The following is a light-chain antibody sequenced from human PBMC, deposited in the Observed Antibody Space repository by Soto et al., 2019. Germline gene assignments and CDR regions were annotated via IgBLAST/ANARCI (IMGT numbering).Light chain of an antibody. J-gene: IGLJ2*01. CDR3: CSYVGGNTWL. CDR1: SSDVGSYNL. CDR2: EGS. V-gene: IGLV2-23*01. Sequence: QSALTQPASVSGSPGQSITISCTGTSSDVGSYNLVSWYQQHPGKAPKVMIYEGSKRPSGVSYRFSGSKSGNTASLTISGLQAEYEADYYFCSYVGGNTWLFGGGTKLTVL.